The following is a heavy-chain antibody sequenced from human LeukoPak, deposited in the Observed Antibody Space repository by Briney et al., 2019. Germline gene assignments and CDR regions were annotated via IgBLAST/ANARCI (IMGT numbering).Heavy chain of an antibody. D-gene: IGHD3-22*01. CDR3: ARVNYYDSSGYDY. CDR1: GYTFTSYD. V-gene: IGHV1-8*03. Sequence: GASVKVSCKASGYTFTSYDINWVRQATGQGLQWMGWMNPNSGNTGYAQKFQGRVTITRNTSISTAYMELSSLRSEDTAVYYCARVNYYDSSGYDYWGQGTLVTVSS. J-gene: IGHJ4*02. CDR2: MNPNSGNT.